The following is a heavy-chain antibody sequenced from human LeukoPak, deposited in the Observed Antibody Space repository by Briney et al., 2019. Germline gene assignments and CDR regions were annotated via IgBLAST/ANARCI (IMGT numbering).Heavy chain of an antibody. D-gene: IGHD3-10*01. Sequence: PSETLSLTCTVSGASISSSSYYWGWIRQPPGKGLEWIGEIYHSGSTNYNPSLKSRVTISVDKSKSQFSLKLSSVTAADTAVYYCAGMYYYGSGSYYTQVDFDYWGQGTLVTVSS. V-gene: IGHV4-39*07. CDR3: AGMYYYGSGSYYTQVDFDY. J-gene: IGHJ4*02. CDR1: GASISSSSYY. CDR2: IYHSGST.